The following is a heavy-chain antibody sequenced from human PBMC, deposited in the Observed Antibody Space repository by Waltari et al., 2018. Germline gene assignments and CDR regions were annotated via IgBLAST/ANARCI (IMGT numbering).Heavy chain of an antibody. J-gene: IGHJ3*02. V-gene: IGHV5-51*01. CDR1: GYSFTTYW. CDR3: ARQRSAHAFDI. Sequence: EVQLVQSGVEVKKPGESLKISCKGSGYSFTTYWIAWVRQMPGKGLEWMALIYPGDSDTTYSPSFQGQVTISADKSISTAYLQWSGLKASDTVIYYCARQRSAHAFDIWGQGTMVTVSS. CDR2: IYPGDSDT. D-gene: IGHD3-3*01.